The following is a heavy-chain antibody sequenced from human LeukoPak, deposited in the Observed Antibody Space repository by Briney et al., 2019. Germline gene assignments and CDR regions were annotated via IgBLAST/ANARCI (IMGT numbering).Heavy chain of an antibody. CDR2: INPKNGGT. CDR3: ARGGIVATIFAVSSDDY. CDR1: GYTFTGYY. V-gene: IGHV1-2*02. J-gene: IGHJ4*02. Sequence: ASVKVSCKASGYTFTGYYIHWVRQAPGQGPEWVGWINPKNGGTTYAQKFQGRVTMTRDTSVSTAYMELSRLTSDDTAVYYCARGGIVATIFAVSSDDYWGQGTLVTVSS. D-gene: IGHD5-12*01.